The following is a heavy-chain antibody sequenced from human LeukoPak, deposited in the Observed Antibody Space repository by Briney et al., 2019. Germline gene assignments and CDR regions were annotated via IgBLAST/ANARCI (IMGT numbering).Heavy chain of an antibody. CDR3: ARLWGSVRGVLDAFDI. Sequence: ASVKVSCKASGYTFTSYYMHWVRQAPGQGLEWMGIINPSGGSTNYAQKFQGRVTMTRDTSTSTVYMELSSLRSEDTAVYYCARLWGSVRGVLDAFDIWGQGTMVTVSS. J-gene: IGHJ3*02. V-gene: IGHV1-46*01. CDR2: INPSGGST. D-gene: IGHD3-10*01. CDR1: GYTFTSYY.